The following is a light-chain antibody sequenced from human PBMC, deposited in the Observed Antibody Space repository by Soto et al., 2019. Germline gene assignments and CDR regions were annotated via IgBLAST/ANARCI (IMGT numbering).Light chain of an antibody. CDR2: KAS. CDR3: QQYNSYSTWT. Sequence: DIQMTQSPSTLSASVGDRVTITCRASQNIGSRLAWYQQKPGKAPKLLIYKASSLESGVPSRFSGSGSGTEFTLTISSLQPDDLATYYCQQYNSYSTWTFGQGTKVEIK. V-gene: IGKV1-5*03. J-gene: IGKJ1*01. CDR1: QNIGSR.